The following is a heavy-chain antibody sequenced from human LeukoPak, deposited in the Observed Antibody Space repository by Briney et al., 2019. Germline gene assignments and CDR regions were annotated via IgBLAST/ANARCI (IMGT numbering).Heavy chain of an antibody. Sequence: SETLSLTCTVSGDSITSSYWSWIRQPAGKGLEWIGRLYPSGSTNYNSSLKSRVTMSVDTSKNQFSLNLKSVTAADTGMYYCARDSNDFWTAYSDNWGPGSLVTGSS. D-gene: IGHD3/OR15-3a*01. CDR1: GDSITSSY. V-gene: IGHV4-4*07. J-gene: IGHJ4*02. CDR3: ARDSNDFWTAYSDN. CDR2: LYPSGST.